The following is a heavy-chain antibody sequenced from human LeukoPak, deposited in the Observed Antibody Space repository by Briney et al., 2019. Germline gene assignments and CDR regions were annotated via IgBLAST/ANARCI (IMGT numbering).Heavy chain of an antibody. CDR3: ARRGDYYDSSGSDAFDI. CDR2: IYTSGST. Sequence: SETLSLTCTVSGGSISSYYWSWIRQPAGKGLEWIGRIYTSGSTNYNPSLKSRVTISVDTSKNQFSLKLSSVTAADTAVYYCARRGDYYDSSGSDAFDIWGQGTMVTVSS. J-gene: IGHJ3*02. CDR1: GGSISSYY. V-gene: IGHV4-4*07. D-gene: IGHD3-22*01.